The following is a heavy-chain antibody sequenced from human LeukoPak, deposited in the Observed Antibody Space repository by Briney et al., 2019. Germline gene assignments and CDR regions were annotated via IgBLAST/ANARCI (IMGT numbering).Heavy chain of an antibody. CDR3: ARVPDWTYVPDY. J-gene: IGHJ4*02. CDR1: GGSISSYRFY. CDR2: IKSSNT. D-gene: IGHD3-16*01. V-gene: IGHV4-61*02. Sequence: PSETLSLTCTASGGSISSYRFYWTWVRQPAGKGLEWIGRIKSSNTNYNPSLKSRVNISVDTSTNQFSLKLSSLTAADTAVYYCARVPDWTYVPDYWGQGTLVTVSS.